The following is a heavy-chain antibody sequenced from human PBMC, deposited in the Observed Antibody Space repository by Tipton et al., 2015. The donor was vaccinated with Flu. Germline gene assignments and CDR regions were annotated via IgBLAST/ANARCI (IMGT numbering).Heavy chain of an antibody. J-gene: IGHJ6*02. V-gene: IGHV3-49*04. D-gene: IGHD2-15*01. CDR1: GFTFGDYA. Sequence: LSLTCTASGFTFGDYAMSWVRQAPGKGLEWVGFIRSKAYGGTTEYAASVKGRLTISRDDSKSIAYLQMNNLKAEDTAVYYCTRDTGCSGGSCYPQDNHYYYYYGMDVWGQGTTVTVSS. CDR2: IRSKAYGGTT. CDR3: TRDTGCSGGSCYPQDNHYYYYYGMDV.